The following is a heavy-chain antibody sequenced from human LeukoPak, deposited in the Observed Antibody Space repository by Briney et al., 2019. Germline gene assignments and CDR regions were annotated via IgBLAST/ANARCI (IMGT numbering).Heavy chain of an antibody. V-gene: IGHV1-18*01. CDR3: ARLGSGWSNWFDP. CDR1: GYTFTSYG. D-gene: IGHD6-13*01. Sequence: ASVKVSCMASGYTFTSYGISWVRQAPGQGLEWMGWIRGYNGNTNYAQKLQGRVTMTTDTSTSTAYMELGSLRSDDTAVYYCARLGSGWSNWFDPWGQGTLVTVSS. J-gene: IGHJ5*02. CDR2: IRGYNGNT.